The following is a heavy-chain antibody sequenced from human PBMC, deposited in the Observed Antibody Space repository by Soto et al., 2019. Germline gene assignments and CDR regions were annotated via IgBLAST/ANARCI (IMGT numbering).Heavy chain of an antibody. CDR1: GYTFTGYY. J-gene: IGHJ6*02. D-gene: IGHD6-13*01. Sequence: GASVKVSCKASGYTFTGYYMHWVRQAPGQGLEWMGWINPNSGGTNYAQKFQGWVTMTRDTSISTAYMELSRLRSDDTAVYYCARGGHSSSWYHYYGMDVWGQGTTVTVSS. CDR3: ARGGHSSSWYHYYGMDV. V-gene: IGHV1-2*04. CDR2: INPNSGGT.